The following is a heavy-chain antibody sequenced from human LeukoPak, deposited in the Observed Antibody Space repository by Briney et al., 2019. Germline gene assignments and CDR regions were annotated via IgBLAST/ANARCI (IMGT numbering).Heavy chain of an antibody. CDR3: ARRGENWSLDY. D-gene: IGHD1-1*01. CDR1: GGSISGSTYD. CDR2: IHYSGST. V-gene: IGHV4-39*01. J-gene: IGHJ4*02. Sequence: SETLSLTCTVSGGSISGSTYDWGWIRPPPGKGLERIGSIHYSGSTYYNPSLKSRLTIAVDTSKQQFSLNLRSVTAADTAVFYCARRGENWSLDYWGQGILVTVSS.